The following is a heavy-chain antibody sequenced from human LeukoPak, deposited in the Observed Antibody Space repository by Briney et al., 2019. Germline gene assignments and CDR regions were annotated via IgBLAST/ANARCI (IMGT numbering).Heavy chain of an antibody. CDR2: INPNSGGT. D-gene: IGHD3-10*01. CDR3: ASVGENYVSGGDYFDY. J-gene: IGHJ4*02. CDR1: GYTFTGYY. V-gene: IGHV1-2*02. Sequence: ASVKVACKASGYTFTGYYMHWVRQAPGQGIEWMGWINPNSGGTNYAQKFQGRVTMTRDPSVRPAWMEVSRLRSNGPCVSVCASVGENYVSGGDYFDYWGQGTLVTVSS.